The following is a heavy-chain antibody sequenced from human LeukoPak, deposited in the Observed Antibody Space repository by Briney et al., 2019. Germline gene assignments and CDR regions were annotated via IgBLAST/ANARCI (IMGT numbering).Heavy chain of an antibody. D-gene: IGHD2-21*02. Sequence: ASVKVSCKASGYTFTSYGISCVRQAPGQGLEWLGWISAYNGNTNYAQKLQGRVTMTTDTSTSTAYMELRSLRSDDTAVYYCARNPGCGGDCYSGYYYGMDVWGQGTTVTVSS. CDR3: ARNPGCGGDCYSGYYYGMDV. CDR1: GYTFTSYG. V-gene: IGHV1-18*01. CDR2: ISAYNGNT. J-gene: IGHJ6*02.